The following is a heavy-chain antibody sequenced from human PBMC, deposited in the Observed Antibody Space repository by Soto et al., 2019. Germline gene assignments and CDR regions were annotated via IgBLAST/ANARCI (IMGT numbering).Heavy chain of an antibody. Sequence: GGSLRLSCAASGFTFSGSAMHWVRQACGKGLEGVGRIRSKANSYATAYAAAVKGRFTISRDDSKNTAYLQMNSLKTEDTAVYYCTRHALQYCGGDCYLLPYFDLWGRGTLVTVSS. CDR1: GFTFSGSA. J-gene: IGHJ2*01. V-gene: IGHV3-73*01. CDR3: TRHALQYCGGDCYLLPYFDL. CDR2: IRSKANSYAT. D-gene: IGHD2-21*02.